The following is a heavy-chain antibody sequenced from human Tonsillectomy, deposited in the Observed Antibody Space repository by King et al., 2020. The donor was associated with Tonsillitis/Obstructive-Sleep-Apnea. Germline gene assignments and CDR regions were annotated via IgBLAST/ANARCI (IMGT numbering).Heavy chain of an antibody. CDR3: AKVSHGGNPGVDY. CDR1: GFTFSSYG. D-gene: IGHD4-23*01. CDR2: ISYDGSNK. J-gene: IGHJ4*02. Sequence: VQLVESGGGVVQPGRSLRLSCAAAGFTFSSYGMHWVRQAPGKGLEWVAVISYDGSNKYYADSVKGRFTIYRDNSKNTLYLQMNSLRAEDTAVYYCAKVSHGGNPGVDYWGQGPLVTVSS. V-gene: IGHV3-30*18.